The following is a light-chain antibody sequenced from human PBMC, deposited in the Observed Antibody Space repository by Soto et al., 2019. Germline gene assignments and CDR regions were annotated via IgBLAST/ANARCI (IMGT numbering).Light chain of an antibody. CDR2: EVN. Sequence: QSALTQPPSASGSPGQSVTISCTGTSSDVGGYNYVSWYQQHPGKAPKLMIYEVNKRPSGVPDRFSGSKSGNTASLTVSGLQAEDEADYYCSSYGGSSNLVFGGWTKLAVL. V-gene: IGLV2-8*01. CDR3: SSYGGSSNLV. CDR1: SSDVGGYNY. J-gene: IGLJ2*01.